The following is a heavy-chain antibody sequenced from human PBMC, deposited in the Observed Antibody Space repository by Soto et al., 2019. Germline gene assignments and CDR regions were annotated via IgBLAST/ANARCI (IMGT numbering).Heavy chain of an antibody. J-gene: IGHJ4*02. Sequence: QLVQSGAEVKKPGSSVKISCKASGGTFSSYVISWLRQAPGQGLEWMGGVIPILGQAYYAPNLQGRVTITADGSTRTAYMELNRLTSSDTAGYFCARRGWVGAPPGTDFWGQGTLVTVSS. CDR1: GGTFSSYV. D-gene: IGHD1-26*01. V-gene: IGHV1-69*01. CDR2: VIPILGQA. CDR3: ARRGWVGAPPGTDF.